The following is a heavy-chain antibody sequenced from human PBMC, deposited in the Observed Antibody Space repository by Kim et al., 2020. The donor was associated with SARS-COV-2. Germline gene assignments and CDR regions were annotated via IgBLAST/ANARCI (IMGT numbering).Heavy chain of an antibody. V-gene: IGHV1-18*01. J-gene: IGHJ4*02. Sequence: AAVNVSCKASGYTFTSYGISWVRQAPGQGLEWMGWISAYNGNTNYAQKLQGRVTMTTDTSTSTAYMELRRLRSDETAVYYCARAARLYYYDSSGYPYYFDSWGQGTLVTVSS. CDR3: ARAARLYYYDSSGYPYYFDS. CDR2: ISAYNGNT. CDR1: GYTFTSYG. D-gene: IGHD3-22*01.